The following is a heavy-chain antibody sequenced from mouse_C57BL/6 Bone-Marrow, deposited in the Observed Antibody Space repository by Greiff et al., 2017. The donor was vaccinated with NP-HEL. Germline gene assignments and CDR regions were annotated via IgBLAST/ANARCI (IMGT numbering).Heavy chain of an antibody. V-gene: IGHV5-6*01. J-gene: IGHJ3*01. D-gene: IGHD2-3*01. Sequence: EVKLMESGGDLVKPGGSLKLSCAASGFTFSSYGMSWVRQTPDKRLEWVATISSGGSYTYYPDSVKGRFTISRDNAKNTLYLQMSSLKSEDTAMYYCARPVYDGYYPAWFAYWGQGTLVTVSA. CDR2: ISSGGSYT. CDR3: ARPVYDGYYPAWFAY. CDR1: GFTFSSYG.